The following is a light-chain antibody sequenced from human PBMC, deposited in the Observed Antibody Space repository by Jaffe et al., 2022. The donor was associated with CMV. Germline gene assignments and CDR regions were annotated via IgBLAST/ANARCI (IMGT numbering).Light chain of an antibody. CDR2: AAS. CDR3: QQTSTWLGYT. Sequence: EIVLTQSPATLSLSPGERATLSCRASQGITNSYLAWYQQKPGQAPRLLIYAASNRATGIPARFSGGGSGTDFTLTITSLEPEDFAVYYCQQTSTWLGYTFGQGTKLEIK. J-gene: IGKJ2*01. V-gene: IGKV3-11*01. CDR1: QGITNSY.